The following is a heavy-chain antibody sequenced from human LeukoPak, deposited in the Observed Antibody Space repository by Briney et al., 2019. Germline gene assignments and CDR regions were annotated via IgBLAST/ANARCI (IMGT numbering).Heavy chain of an antibody. CDR1: GFTFSDYY. CDR3: ARVRCSAGTCSYFDY. D-gene: IGHD2-15*01. J-gene: IGHJ4*02. CDR2: ISSSSTTI. V-gene: IGHV3-11*01. Sequence: GGSLRLSCAAYGFTFSDYYMNWIRQTPGKGLEWVSHISSSSTTIYYADSVKGRFTISRDNAKNSLFLQMNSLRAEDTAVYYCARVRCSAGTCSYFDYWGQGTLVTVSS.